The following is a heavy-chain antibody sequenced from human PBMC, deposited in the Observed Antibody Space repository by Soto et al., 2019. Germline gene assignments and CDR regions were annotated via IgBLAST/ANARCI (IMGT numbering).Heavy chain of an antibody. CDR1: GGSISSYY. D-gene: IGHD2-2*01. J-gene: IGHJ6*02. CDR2: IYYSGST. Sequence: SETLSLTCTVSGGSISSYYWSWIRQPPGKGLEWIGYIYYSGSTNYNPSLKSRVTISVDTSKNQFSLKLSSVTAADTAVYYCALVLVPAAMLRNYYYYGMDVWGQGTTVTVSS. CDR3: ALVLVPAAMLRNYYYYGMDV. V-gene: IGHV4-59*01.